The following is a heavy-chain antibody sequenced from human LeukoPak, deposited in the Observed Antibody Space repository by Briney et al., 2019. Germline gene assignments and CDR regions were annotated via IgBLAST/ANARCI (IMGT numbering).Heavy chain of an antibody. CDR2: ISYDGSNK. V-gene: IGHV3-30-3*01. D-gene: IGHD1-26*01. J-gene: IGHJ4*02. Sequence: GRSLRLSCAASGFTFSSYAMHWVRQAPGKGLEWVAVISYDGSNKYYADSVKGRFTISRDNSKNTLYLQMNSLRAEDTAVYYCASSSGSYGYWGQGTLVTASS. CDR1: GFTFSSYA. CDR3: ASSSGSYGY.